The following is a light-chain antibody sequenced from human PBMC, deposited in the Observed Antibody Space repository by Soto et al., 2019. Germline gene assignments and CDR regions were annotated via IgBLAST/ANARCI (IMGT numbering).Light chain of an antibody. V-gene: IGKV3-15*01. CDR2: GAS. Sequence: EIVMTQSPATLSVSPGERVILSCRASQSVGSNLAWYQQRPGQAPRLLIFGASTRATGFPARFSGSGSGTEFTLTIRSLQSEDFAVYYCQQYDKWPPWTFGQGTKVEIK. J-gene: IGKJ1*01. CDR1: QSVGSN. CDR3: QQYDKWPPWT.